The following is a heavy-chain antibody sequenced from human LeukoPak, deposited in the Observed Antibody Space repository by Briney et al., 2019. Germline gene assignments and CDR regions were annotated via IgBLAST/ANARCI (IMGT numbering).Heavy chain of an antibody. J-gene: IGHJ4*02. D-gene: IGHD5-18*01. V-gene: IGHV1-46*01. CDR2: INPSGGST. CDR1: GYTFTSYY. Sequence: ASVKVSCKASGYTFTSYYMHWVRQAPGQGLEWMGIINPSGGSTSYTQKFQGRVTMTRDTSTSTVYMELSSLRSEDTAVYYCARDEGGYSYGDIIDYWGQGTLVTVSS. CDR3: ARDEGGYSYGDIIDY.